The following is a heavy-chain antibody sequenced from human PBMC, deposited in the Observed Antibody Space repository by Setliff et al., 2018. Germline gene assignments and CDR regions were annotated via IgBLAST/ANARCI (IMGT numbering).Heavy chain of an antibody. V-gene: IGHV4-4*08. CDR2: IHTSEST. CDR1: GASISSYF. D-gene: IGHD3-10*01. Sequence: NPSETLSLTCSVSGASISSYFWTWIRQPPGKGLEWIGNIHTSESTKYNPSLKSRVTISGDRSKNQFSLELSSVTAADTAVYYCARSLGSGSYYGSRPFHSDYRGQGILVTVSS. CDR3: ARSLGSGSYYGSRPFHSDY. J-gene: IGHJ4*02.